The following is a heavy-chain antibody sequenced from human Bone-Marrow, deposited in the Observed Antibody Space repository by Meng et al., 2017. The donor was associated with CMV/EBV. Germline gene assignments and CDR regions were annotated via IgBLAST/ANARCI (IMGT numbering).Heavy chain of an antibody. CDR3: ARQTPSLGATPHLDY. Sequence: ASVKVSCKASGYTFTSYDINWVRQATGQGLEWMGWMNPNSGNTGYAQKFQGRVTMTEDTSTDTAYMELSSLRSEDTAVYYCARQTPSLGATPHLDYWGQGTLVTVSS. D-gene: IGHD1-26*01. V-gene: IGHV1-8*02. CDR2: MNPNSGNT. J-gene: IGHJ4*02. CDR1: GYTFTSYD.